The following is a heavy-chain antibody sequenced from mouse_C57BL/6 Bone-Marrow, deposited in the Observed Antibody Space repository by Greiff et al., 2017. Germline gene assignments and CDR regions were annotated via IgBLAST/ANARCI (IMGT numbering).Heavy chain of an antibody. V-gene: IGHV5-9-1*02. D-gene: IGHD1-1*01. CDR2: ISSGGDYI. Sequence: EVMLVESGEGLVKPGGSLKLSCAASGFTFSSYAMSWVRQTPEKRLEWVAYISSGGDYIYYADTVKGRFTISRDNARNTLYLQMSSLKSEDTAMYYCSRVRTVYYFDYWGQGTTLTVSS. J-gene: IGHJ2*01. CDR3: SRVRTVYYFDY. CDR1: GFTFSSYA.